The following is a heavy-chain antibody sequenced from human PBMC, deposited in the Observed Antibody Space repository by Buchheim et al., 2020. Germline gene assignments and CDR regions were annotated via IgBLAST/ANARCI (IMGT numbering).Heavy chain of an antibody. CDR2: IRSKAYGGTT. CDR1: GFTFGDYA. D-gene: IGHD3-22*01. Sequence: EVQLLESGGGLVQPGGSLRLSCTASGFTFGDYAMSWVRQAPGKGLEWVGFIRSKAYGGTTEYAASVKGRFTISRDDSKSIAYLQMNSLKTEDTAVYYCTRVGDSSGWNFDYWGQGTL. CDR3: TRVGDSSGWNFDY. V-gene: IGHV3-49*04. J-gene: IGHJ4*02.